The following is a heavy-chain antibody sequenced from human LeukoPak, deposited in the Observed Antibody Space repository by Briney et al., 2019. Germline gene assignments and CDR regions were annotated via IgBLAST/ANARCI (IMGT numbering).Heavy chain of an antibody. CDR2: IHYSGST. V-gene: IGHV4-59*08. Sequence: SETLSLTCTVSGGSISGHYWSWIRQPPGKGLEWIGYIHYSGSTNHNPSLKSRVTISVDTSKNQFSLKLNSVTAADTAIYYCARHFAGHTRNFDYWGQGTLVTVSS. CDR1: GGSISGHY. CDR3: ARHFAGHTRNFDY. J-gene: IGHJ4*02.